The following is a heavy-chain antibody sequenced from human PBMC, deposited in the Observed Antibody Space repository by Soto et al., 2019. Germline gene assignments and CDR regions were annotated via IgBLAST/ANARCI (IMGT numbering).Heavy chain of an antibody. CDR1: GFTFSSYA. CDR3: AKGSKGGCSSTSCYHYYYYYMDV. V-gene: IGHV3-23*01. J-gene: IGHJ6*03. CDR2: ISGSGGST. Sequence: GGSLRLSCAASGFTFSSYAMSWVRQAPGKGLEWVSAISGSGGSTYYADSVKGRFTISRDNSKNTLYLQMNSLRAEDTAVYYCAKGSKGGCSSTSCYHYYYYYMDVWGKGTTVTVSS. D-gene: IGHD2-2*01.